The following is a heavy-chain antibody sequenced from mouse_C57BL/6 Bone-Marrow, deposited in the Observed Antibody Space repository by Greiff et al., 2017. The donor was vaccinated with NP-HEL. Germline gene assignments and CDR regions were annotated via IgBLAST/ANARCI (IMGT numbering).Heavy chain of an antibody. CDR3: AREGNYGFDY. CDR1: GYSITSGYD. CDR2: ISYSGST. D-gene: IGHD2-1*01. Sequence: EVQRVESGPGMVKPSQSLSLTCTVTGYSITSGYDWHWIRHFPGNKLEWRGYISYSGSTNYNPSLKSRISITHDTSKNHFFLKLNSVTTEDTATYYCAREGNYGFDYWGQGTTLTVSS. V-gene: IGHV3-1*01. J-gene: IGHJ2*01.